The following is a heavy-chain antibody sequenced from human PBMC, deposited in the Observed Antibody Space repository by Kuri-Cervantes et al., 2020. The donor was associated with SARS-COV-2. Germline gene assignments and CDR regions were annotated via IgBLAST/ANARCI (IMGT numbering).Heavy chain of an antibody. V-gene: IGHV3-48*02. CDR3: ARYGFGYSTFYGMDV. J-gene: IGHJ6*02. CDR2: ISSSSRTM. CDR1: GFTFSNYY. D-gene: IGHD6-13*01. Sequence: GGSLRLSCSASGFTFSNYYMNWVRQAPGKWMEWVAYISSSSRTMYNADSVKGRFTISRDNAKNSLYLQMNSLRDEDTAVYYCARYGFGYSTFYGMDVWGQGTKVTVSS.